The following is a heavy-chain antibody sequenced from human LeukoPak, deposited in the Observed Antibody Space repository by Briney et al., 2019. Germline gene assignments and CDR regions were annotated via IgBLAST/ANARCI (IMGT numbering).Heavy chain of an antibody. V-gene: IGHV4-59*01. CDR2: IYYSGST. CDR3: ARHSSSWYIPDY. Sequence: SETLSLTCTVSGGSISSYYWSWIRQPPGKGLEWIGYIYYSGSTNYNPSLKSRVAISVDTSKNQFSLKLSSVTAADTAVYYCARHSSSWYIPDYWGQGTLVTVSS. D-gene: IGHD6-13*01. J-gene: IGHJ4*02. CDR1: GGSISSYY.